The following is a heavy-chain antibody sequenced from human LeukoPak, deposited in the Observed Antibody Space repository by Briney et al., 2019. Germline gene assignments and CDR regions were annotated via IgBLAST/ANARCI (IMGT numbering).Heavy chain of an antibody. CDR2: IDHSGST. CDR3: ARGLSSGSYYAYLGS. J-gene: IGHJ4*02. CDR1: GGSFSGFY. V-gene: IGHV4-34*01. Sequence: SETLSLTCAVYGGSFSGFYWTWIRQPPGKGPEWIGEIDHSGSTNYNASLKSRVTISIDSSKNQVSLRLSSVTAADTAVYYCARGLSSGSYYAYLGSWGQGTLVTVSS. D-gene: IGHD3-10*01.